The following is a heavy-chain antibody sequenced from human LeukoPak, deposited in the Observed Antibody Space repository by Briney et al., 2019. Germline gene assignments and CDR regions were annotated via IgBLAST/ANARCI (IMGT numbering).Heavy chain of an antibody. J-gene: IGHJ4*02. CDR3: ARHPDSVAGFDS. D-gene: IGHD3-16*01. V-gene: IGHV4-59*08. CDR1: GASISGSY. Sequence: PSETLSLTCAVSGASISGSYWSWIRQPPGKGLEWIGYMYYSGITNSSPSLKSRVTIPLDTSKNQFSLRLRSVTAAYTAVYYCARHPDSVAGFDSWGQGALVSVSS. CDR2: MYYSGIT.